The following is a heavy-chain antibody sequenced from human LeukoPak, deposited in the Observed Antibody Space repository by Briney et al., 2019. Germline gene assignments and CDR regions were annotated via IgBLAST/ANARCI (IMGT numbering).Heavy chain of an antibody. V-gene: IGHV4-39*07. CDR3: ARRDQEGYFDY. J-gene: IGHJ4*02. CDR1: GGSISSSSYY. Sequence: SSETLSLTCTVSGGSISSSSYYWGWIRQPPGKGLEWIGSIYYSGSTYYNPSLKSRVTISVDTSKNQFSLKLSSVTAADTAVYYCARRDQEGYFDYWGQGTLVTVSS. CDR2: IYYSGST.